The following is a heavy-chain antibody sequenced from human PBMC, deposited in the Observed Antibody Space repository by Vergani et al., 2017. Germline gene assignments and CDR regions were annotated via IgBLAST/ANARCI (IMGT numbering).Heavy chain of an antibody. Sequence: QLQLQESGSGLVKPSQTLSLTCAVSGGSISSGGYSWSWIRQPPGKGLEWIGYIYHSGSTYYNPSLKSRVTISVDTSKNQFSLKLSSVTAADTAVYYCARQREDYYDSSGYPFHFDYWGQGTLVTVSS. J-gene: IGHJ4*02. CDR3: ARQREDYYDSSGYPFHFDY. CDR1: GGSISSGGYS. D-gene: IGHD3-22*01. V-gene: IGHV4-30-2*03. CDR2: IYHSGST.